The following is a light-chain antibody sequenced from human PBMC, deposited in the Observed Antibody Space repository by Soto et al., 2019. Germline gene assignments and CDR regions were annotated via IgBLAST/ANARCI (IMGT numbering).Light chain of an antibody. J-gene: IGKJ1*01. Sequence: EIVMTQSPATLSVSPGERATLSCRASQSVSSNLAWYQQKPGQAPRLLIYGASTRATGTPARFSGSGFGTEYPLTISRLQSEGFPVFYCQQYNNWPGRFAQGTKVEIK. CDR2: GAS. V-gene: IGKV3-15*01. CDR3: QQYNNWPGR. CDR1: QSVSSN.